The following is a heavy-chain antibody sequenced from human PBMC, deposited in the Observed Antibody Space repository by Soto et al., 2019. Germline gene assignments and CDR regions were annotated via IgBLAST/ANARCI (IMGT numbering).Heavy chain of an antibody. CDR1: GFTFSSYE. Sequence: EVQLVESGGGLVQPGGSLRLSCAASGFTFSSYEMNWVRQAPGKGLEWVSYISSSGSTIYYADSVKGRFTISRDNAKNSLYLQMNSLRAEDTAVYYCASVAYSGSWLLGMDVWGQGTTVTVSS. V-gene: IGHV3-48*03. J-gene: IGHJ6*02. CDR2: ISSSGSTI. D-gene: IGHD6-13*01. CDR3: ASVAYSGSWLLGMDV.